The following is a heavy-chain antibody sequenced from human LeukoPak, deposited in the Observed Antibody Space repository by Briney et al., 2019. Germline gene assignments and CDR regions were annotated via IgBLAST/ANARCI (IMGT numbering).Heavy chain of an antibody. J-gene: IGHJ4*02. D-gene: IGHD3-22*01. CDR3: ARGSYYDSSGVFDY. CDR1: GLTFSSYS. Sequence: GGSLRLSCAASGLTFSSYSMNWVRQAPGKGLEWISYISSSTSTIYYADSVKGRFTISRENAKNSLYLQMNSLRAEDTAVYYCARGSYYDSSGVFDYWGQGTLVTVSS. V-gene: IGHV3-48*01. CDR2: ISSSTSTI.